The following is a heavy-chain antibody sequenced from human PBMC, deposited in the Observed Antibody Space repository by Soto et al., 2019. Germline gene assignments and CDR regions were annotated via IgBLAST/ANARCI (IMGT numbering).Heavy chain of an antibody. CDR3: ATLTKYDILTGFYPC. CDR1: GFTVNSNY. D-gene: IGHD3-9*01. J-gene: IGHJ4*02. CDR2: IYSDGST. V-gene: IGHV3-66*01. Sequence: VQLVESGGGLVQPGGSLRLSCAASGFTVNSNYMSWVRQAPGKGLEWVSVIYSDGSTYYADSVKGRFIISRDNSNNTLYFQMNRLRAEDTAVYYCATLTKYDILTGFYPCWGQGTLVTVSS.